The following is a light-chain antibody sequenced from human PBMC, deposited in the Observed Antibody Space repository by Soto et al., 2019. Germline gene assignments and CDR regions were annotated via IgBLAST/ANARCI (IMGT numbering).Light chain of an antibody. CDR3: QKYNSYSRK. CDR2: KAS. CDR1: QSISSW. V-gene: IGKV1-5*03. J-gene: IGKJ1*01. Sequence: DIQMTQSPSTLSASVGYIVTITCRASQSISSWLAVYQQKPGKAPKLLIYKASSLESGVPSRFSGSGSGTEFTLTISSLQPDDFATYYCQKYNSYSRKFGQGTKVDIK.